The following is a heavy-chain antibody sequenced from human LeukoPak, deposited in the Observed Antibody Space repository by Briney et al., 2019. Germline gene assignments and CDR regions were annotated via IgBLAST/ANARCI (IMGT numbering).Heavy chain of an antibody. CDR2: ISGSGGST. J-gene: IGHJ4*02. V-gene: IGHV3-23*01. D-gene: IGHD4-17*01. CDR3: AKDGFFYGAATDY. Sequence: PGGSLRLSCAASGFTFSSYWMSWVRQAPGKGLEWVSAISGSGGSTYYADSVKGRFTISRDNSKNTLYLQMNSLRAEDTAVYYCAKDGFFYGAATDYWGQGTLVTVSS. CDR1: GFTFSSYW.